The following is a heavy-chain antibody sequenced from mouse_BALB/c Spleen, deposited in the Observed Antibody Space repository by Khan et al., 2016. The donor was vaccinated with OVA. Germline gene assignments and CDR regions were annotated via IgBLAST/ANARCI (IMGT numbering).Heavy chain of an antibody. D-gene: IGHD2-14*01. CDR2: IDPINGNV. J-gene: IGHJ3*01. CDR1: GFNIKDTY. CDR3: VKRDYRFDGIDY. V-gene: IGHV14-3*02. Sequence: VQLQQSGAELVKPAASVKLSCTASGFNIKDTYLHWVKQRPEQGLEWIGRIDPINGNVKYDPNFQGKATITTDTSSNTAYLQLSSLTSEDTTDFYCVKRDYRFDGIDYWGQGTPVTVSA.